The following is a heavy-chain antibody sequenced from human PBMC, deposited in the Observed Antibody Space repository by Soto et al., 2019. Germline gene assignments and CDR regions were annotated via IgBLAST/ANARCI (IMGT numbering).Heavy chain of an antibody. CDR1: GASISGSYYY. V-gene: IGHV4-39*01. D-gene: IGHD1-20*01. CDR3: ATSQKGYNWNYFDH. CDR2: VFYTGFT. Sequence: QLQLQESGPGLVKPSETLSLTCAVSGASISGSYYYWAWLRQSPGKGPEWIGSVFYTGFTSYNPSLESRVPVSVDPSKSQFSLKLSAVTAADTAVYYCATSQKGYNWNYFDHWGQGALVTVSS. J-gene: IGHJ4*02.